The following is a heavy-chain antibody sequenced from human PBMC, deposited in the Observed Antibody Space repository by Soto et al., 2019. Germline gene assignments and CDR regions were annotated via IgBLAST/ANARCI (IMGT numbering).Heavy chain of an antibody. Sequence: GGSLRLSCAASGFTFSSYWMSWVRQAPGKGLEWVANIKQDGSEKYYVDSVKGRFTISRDNAKNSLYLQMNSLRAEDTAVYYCARGDNDYYGSGSYYLVWGQGTLVTVSS. J-gene: IGHJ4*02. V-gene: IGHV3-7*01. D-gene: IGHD3-10*01. CDR2: IKQDGSEK. CDR1: GFTFSSYW. CDR3: ARGDNDYYGSGSYYLV.